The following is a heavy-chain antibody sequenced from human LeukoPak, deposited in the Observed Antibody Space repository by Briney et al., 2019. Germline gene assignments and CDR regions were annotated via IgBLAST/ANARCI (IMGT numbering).Heavy chain of an antibody. D-gene: IGHD3-22*01. CDR2: IIPIFGTA. CDR3: ARGRKPYYYDSSGYYSPKLFDY. J-gene: IGHJ4*02. Sequence: GSSVKVSCKASGGTLSSYAIGWVRQAPGQGLEWMGRIIPIFGTANYAQKFQGRVTITTDESTSTAYMELSSLRSEDTAVYYCARGRKPYYYDSSGYYSPKLFDYWGQGTLVTVSS. V-gene: IGHV1-69*05. CDR1: GGTLSSYA.